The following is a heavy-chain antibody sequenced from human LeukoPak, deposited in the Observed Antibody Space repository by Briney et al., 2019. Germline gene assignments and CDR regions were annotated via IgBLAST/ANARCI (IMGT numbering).Heavy chain of an antibody. CDR2: INPNSGGT. J-gene: IGHJ1*01. Sequence: GASVKVSCTASGYTFTGYYMYWVRQAPGQGLEWMGWINPNSGGTNYAQKFQGRVTMTRDTSISTAYMELSRLRSDDTAVYYCARERVLGGTQSNTEYFQHWGQGTLVTVSS. D-gene: IGHD1-1*01. CDR1: GYTFTGYY. CDR3: ARERVLGGTQSNTEYFQH. V-gene: IGHV1-2*02.